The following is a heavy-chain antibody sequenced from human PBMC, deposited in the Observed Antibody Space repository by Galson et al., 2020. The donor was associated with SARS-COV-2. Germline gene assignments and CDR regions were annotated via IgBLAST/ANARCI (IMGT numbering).Heavy chain of an antibody. J-gene: IGHJ4*02. V-gene: IGHV3-7*03. CDR1: GFTFSSYW. Sequence: GGSLRLSCAASGFTFSSYWMSWVRQAPGKGLEWVANIKQDGSEKYYVDSVKGRFTISRDNAKNSLYLQMNSLRAEDTAVYYCARDSRIQLWLVGDYWGQGTLGTVSS. D-gene: IGHD5-18*01. CDR2: IKQDGSEK. CDR3: ARDSRIQLWLVGDY.